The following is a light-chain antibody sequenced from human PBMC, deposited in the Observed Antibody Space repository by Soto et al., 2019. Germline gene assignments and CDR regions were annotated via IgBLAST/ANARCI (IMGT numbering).Light chain of an antibody. CDR3: QQGHNWPLT. J-gene: IGKJ2*01. CDR2: GAS. CDR1: QSISSE. Sequence: EIVMTQSPATLSVSPGERATLSCRASQSISSELAWYQQRPGQPPRPLIYGASTRDTGVPDRFTGSGSGSDFTLTISGLQSEDFPFYYCQQGHNWPLTFGPGTRLEI. V-gene: IGKV3-15*01.